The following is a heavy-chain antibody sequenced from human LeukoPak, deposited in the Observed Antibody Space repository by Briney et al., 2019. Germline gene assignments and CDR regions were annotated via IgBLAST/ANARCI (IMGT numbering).Heavy chain of an antibody. D-gene: IGHD1-26*01. CDR1: GYTFSIYG. CDR3: ARRGGSYSHSDF. V-gene: IGHV1-18*01. Sequence: VASVKVSCKASGYTFSIYGIIWVRQAPGQGLEWMGWVSAFNGNTDYAPKLQGRVTMTTDTSTTTAYMELRSLTSDDTAVYYCARRGGSYSHSDFWGQGTLVTVSS. CDR2: VSAFNGNT. J-gene: IGHJ4*02.